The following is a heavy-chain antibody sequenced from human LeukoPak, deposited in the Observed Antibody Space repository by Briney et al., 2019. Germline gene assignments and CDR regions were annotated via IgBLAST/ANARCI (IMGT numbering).Heavy chain of an antibody. V-gene: IGHV4-34*01. CDR1: GGSFSGYY. CDR2: INHSGST. Sequence: SETLSLTCAVYGGSFSGYYWSWIRQPPGKGLEWIGEINHSGSTNYNPSLKSRVTISVDTSKNQFSLTLSSVTAADTAVYYCAGIPPPPRNYDILTGYYSPLYYYGMDVWGQGTTVTVSS. D-gene: IGHD3-9*01. J-gene: IGHJ6*02. CDR3: AGIPPPPRNYDILTGYYSPLYYYGMDV.